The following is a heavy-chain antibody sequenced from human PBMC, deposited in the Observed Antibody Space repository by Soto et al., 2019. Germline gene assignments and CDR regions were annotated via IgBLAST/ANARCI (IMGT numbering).Heavy chain of an antibody. CDR2: ISGSGGST. D-gene: IGHD6-19*01. Sequence: GGSLRLSCAASGFTFSSYAMSWVRQAPGKGLEWVSAISGSGGSTYYADSVKGRFTISRDNSKSTLYLQMNSLRPEDTAVYYCEKDGETTVAARFFDSWGQGTPVNVA. CDR1: GFTFSSYA. V-gene: IGHV3-23*01. CDR3: EKDGETTVAARFFDS. J-gene: IGHJ4*02.